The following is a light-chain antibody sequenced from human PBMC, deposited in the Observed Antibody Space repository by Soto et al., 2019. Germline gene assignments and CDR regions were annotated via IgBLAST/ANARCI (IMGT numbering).Light chain of an antibody. CDR1: QDISKY. J-gene: IGKJ1*01. V-gene: IGKV1-33*01. Sequence: DIQLTQSPSSLSASVGGRVTITCQASQDISKYLNWYQQRPGKAPKLLIYDASNLETGVPSRFTGSGSGTYFIFTISSLQPEDIATYYCQQYLGLPRTFGQGTKVDIK. CDR3: QQYLGLPRT. CDR2: DAS.